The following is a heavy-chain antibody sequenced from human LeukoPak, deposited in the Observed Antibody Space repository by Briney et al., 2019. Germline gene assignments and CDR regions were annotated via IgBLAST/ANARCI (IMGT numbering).Heavy chain of an antibody. CDR1: GGSISSSSYY. V-gene: IGHV4-39*07. CDR3: ARDRMRDDAFDI. CDR2: MYSSGST. Sequence: SETLSLTCTVSGGSISSSSYYWGWIRQPPGKGLEWIGSMYSSGSTYYNPSLKSRVTISVDTSKNQFSLKLSSVTAADTAVYYCARDRMRDDAFDIWGQGTMVTVSS. J-gene: IGHJ3*02. D-gene: IGHD2-15*01.